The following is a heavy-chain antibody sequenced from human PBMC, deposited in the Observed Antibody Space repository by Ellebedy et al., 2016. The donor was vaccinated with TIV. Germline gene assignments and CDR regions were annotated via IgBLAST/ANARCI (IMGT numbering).Heavy chain of an antibody. D-gene: IGHD2-21*02. V-gene: IGHV1-58*02. CDR1: GFTFTSSA. Sequence: AASVKVSCKASGFTFTSSAMQWVRQARGQRLEWIGWIVVGSGNTNYAQKFQERVTITRDMSTSTAYMELSSLRSEDTAVYYCARDESIVVVTAPLYYYGMDVWGQGTTVTVSS. CDR2: IVVGSGNT. CDR3: ARDESIVVVTAPLYYYGMDV. J-gene: IGHJ6*02.